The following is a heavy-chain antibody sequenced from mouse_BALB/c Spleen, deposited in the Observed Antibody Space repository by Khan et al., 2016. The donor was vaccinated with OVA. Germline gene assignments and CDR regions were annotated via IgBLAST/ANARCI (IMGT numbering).Heavy chain of an antibody. CDR1: GYTFTDYI. Sequence: QVQLQQSVPELVNPGASLKVSCTASGYTFTDYIIGWVKQSTRQGLEWIGDIFPGSGTPYYNEKFKDKATMTADKSSNTAYMQLSSLTSEDSAVYLCASGRYSVFACCSQGPLVTVSA. V-gene: IGHV1-77*01. CDR2: IFPGSGTP. D-gene: IGHD1-1*02. CDR3: ASGRYSVFAC. J-gene: IGHJ3*01.